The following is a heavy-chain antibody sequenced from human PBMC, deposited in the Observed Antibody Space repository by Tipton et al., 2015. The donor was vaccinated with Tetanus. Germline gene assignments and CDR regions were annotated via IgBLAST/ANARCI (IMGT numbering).Heavy chain of an antibody. Sequence: SLRLSCAASGFGFRRYWMSWVRQAPGKGLEWVANINQDGSEKSYVDSVKGRFTVSRDNADSSLFLQLSSLRAEDSAVYYCARRDCTGTICPPYYFDHWGQGTLVTVSS. V-gene: IGHV3-7*01. D-gene: IGHD2-8*02. CDR3: ARRDCTGTICPPYYFDH. CDR1: GFGFRRYW. J-gene: IGHJ4*02. CDR2: INQDGSEK.